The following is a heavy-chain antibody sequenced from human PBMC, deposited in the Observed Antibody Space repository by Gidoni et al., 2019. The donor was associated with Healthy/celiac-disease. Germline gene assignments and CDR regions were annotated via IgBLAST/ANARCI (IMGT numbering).Heavy chain of an antibody. Sequence: QLQLQESCPGLVKPSETLSLTCTVSRGSISSSSYYWGWIRQPPGKGLEWIGSIYYSGSTYYNPSLKSRVTISVDTSKNQFSLKLSSVTAADTAVYYCASVVSGWYYYFDYWGQGTLVTVSS. CDR1: RGSISSSSYY. J-gene: IGHJ4*02. CDR2: IYYSGST. V-gene: IGHV4-39*01. D-gene: IGHD6-19*01. CDR3: ASVVSGWYYYFDY.